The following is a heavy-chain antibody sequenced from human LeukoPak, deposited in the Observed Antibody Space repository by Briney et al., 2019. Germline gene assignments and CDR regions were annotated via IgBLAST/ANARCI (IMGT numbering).Heavy chain of an antibody. Sequence: GGSLRLSCAASGITFSSYSINWVRQAPGKGLEWVSSIDSSSSHIYYADSLKGRFTISRDNAKNSLYLQMNSLRAEDTAVYYCARAQKLIGEFDYWGQGTLVTVSS. D-gene: IGHD3-10*01. V-gene: IGHV3-21*01. J-gene: IGHJ4*02. CDR3: ARAQKLIGEFDY. CDR2: IDSSSSHI. CDR1: GITFSSYS.